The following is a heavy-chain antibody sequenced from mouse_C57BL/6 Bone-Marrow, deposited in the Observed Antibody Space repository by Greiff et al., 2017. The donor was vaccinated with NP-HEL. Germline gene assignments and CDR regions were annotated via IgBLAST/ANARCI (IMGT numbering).Heavy chain of an antibody. CDR3: ARGDYGSSYWFAY. V-gene: IGHV5-12*01. CDR1: GFTFSDYY. Sequence: EVQLVESGGGLVQPGGSPKLSCAASGFTFSDYYMYWVRQTPEKRLEWVAYISNGGGSTYYPDTVKGRFTISRDNAKNTLYLQMSRLKSEDTAMYYCARGDYGSSYWFAYWGQGTLVTVSA. D-gene: IGHD1-1*01. J-gene: IGHJ3*01. CDR2: ISNGGGST.